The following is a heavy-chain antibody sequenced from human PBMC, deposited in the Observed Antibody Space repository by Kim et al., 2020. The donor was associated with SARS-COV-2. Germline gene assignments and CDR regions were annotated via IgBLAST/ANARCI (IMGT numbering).Heavy chain of an antibody. V-gene: IGHV1-2*02. Sequence: SGGTNYAQKFQGRVTMTRDTSISTAYMELSRLRSDDTAVYYCARGITMDGWGQGTLVTVSS. CDR2: SGGT. D-gene: IGHD3-10*01. CDR3: ARGITMDG. J-gene: IGHJ4*02.